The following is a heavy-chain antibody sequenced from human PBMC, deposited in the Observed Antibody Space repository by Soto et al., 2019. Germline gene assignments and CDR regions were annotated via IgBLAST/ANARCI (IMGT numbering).Heavy chain of an antibody. Sequence: PGGSLRLSCAASGFTLSSYSMNWVRQAPGKGLEWVSSISSSSSYIYYADSVKGRFTISRDNAKNSLYLQMNSLRAEDTAVYYCARVGAAAGTPLKVYYYYGMDVWGQGTTVTVSS. CDR2: ISSSSSYI. CDR1: GFTLSSYS. J-gene: IGHJ6*02. CDR3: ARVGAAAGTPLKVYYYYGMDV. D-gene: IGHD6-13*01. V-gene: IGHV3-21*01.